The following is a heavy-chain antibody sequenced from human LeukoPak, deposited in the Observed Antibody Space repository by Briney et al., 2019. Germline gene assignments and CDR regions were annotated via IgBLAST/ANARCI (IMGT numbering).Heavy chain of an antibody. CDR3: ARGPGPQRDYDPGYYGMDV. D-gene: IGHD3-22*01. Sequence: ASVKVSCKASGYTFTSYAMNWVRQAPGQGLEWMGWINTNTGNPTYAQGFTGRFVFSLDTSVSTAYLQISSLKAEDTAVYYCARGPGPQRDYDPGYYGMDVWGQGTTVTVSS. CDR2: INTNTGNP. V-gene: IGHV7-4-1*02. J-gene: IGHJ6*02. CDR1: GYTFTSYA.